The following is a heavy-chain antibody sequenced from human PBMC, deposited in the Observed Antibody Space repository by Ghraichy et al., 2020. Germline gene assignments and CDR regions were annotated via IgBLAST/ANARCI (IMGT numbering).Heavy chain of an antibody. J-gene: IGHJ4*02. Sequence: GGSLRLSCAASGFTFSNAWMSWVRQAPRKGLEWVGRIKSKTDGGTTDYAAPVKGRFTISRDDSKNTLYLQMNSLKTEDTAVYYCTADILLNYGDYVGFDYWGQGALVTVSS. CDR2: IKSKTDGGTT. D-gene: IGHD4-17*01. CDR3: TADILLNYGDYVGFDY. V-gene: IGHV3-15*01. CDR1: GFTFSNAW.